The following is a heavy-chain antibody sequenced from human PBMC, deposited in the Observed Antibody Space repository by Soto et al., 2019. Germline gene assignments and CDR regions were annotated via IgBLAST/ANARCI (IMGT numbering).Heavy chain of an antibody. CDR1: GFTFSSYA. J-gene: IGHJ4*02. Sequence: GSLRLSCAASGFTFSSYAMSWVRQPPGKGLEWIGYIYYSGSTNYNPSLKSRVTISVDTSKNQFSLKLSSVTAADTAVYYCARGEVGSSIDYWGQGTLVTVSS. D-gene: IGHD6-6*01. V-gene: IGHV4-59*12. CDR2: IYYSGST. CDR3: ARGEVGSSIDY.